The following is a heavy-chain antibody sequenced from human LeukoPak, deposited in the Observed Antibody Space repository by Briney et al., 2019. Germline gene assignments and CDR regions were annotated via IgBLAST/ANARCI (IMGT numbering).Heavy chain of an antibody. J-gene: IGHJ3*02. CDR1: GHIFTNYW. Sequence: KPGESLKISCKASGHIFTNYWIAWVSQMPGKGMTWIGIISAGDYDSRYSPSFQGHVTISDDKSISTAYLQWSSLKASDAAMYYCARHGVEGYNGAFHIWGQGTMVTVSS. CDR2: ISAGDYDS. V-gene: IGHV5-51*01. CDR3: ARHGVEGYNGAFHI. D-gene: IGHD5-24*01.